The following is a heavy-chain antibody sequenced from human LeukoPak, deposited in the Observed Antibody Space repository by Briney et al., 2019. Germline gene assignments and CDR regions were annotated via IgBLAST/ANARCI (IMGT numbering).Heavy chain of an antibody. Sequence: SETLSLTCAVYGGSFSGYYWTWIRQPPGKGLEWIGEINHSGSTNYNPSLKSRVTMSLDTSKNHFSLKLSSVTAADTAVYYCARAVVIDTAFDYWGQGTLVTVSS. D-gene: IGHD2-21*01. CDR3: ARAVVIDTAFDY. CDR2: INHSGST. CDR1: GGSFSGYY. J-gene: IGHJ4*02. V-gene: IGHV4-34*01.